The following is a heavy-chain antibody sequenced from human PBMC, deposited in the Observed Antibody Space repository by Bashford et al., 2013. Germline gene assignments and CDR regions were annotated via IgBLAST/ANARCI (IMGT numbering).Heavy chain of an antibody. CDR3: ARDGWTVAGFLDY. V-gene: IGHV3-21*01. J-gene: IGHJ4*02. Sequence: VRQAPGKGLEWVSSISRSDSYIYYADSAKGRFTISRDNAKNSLYLQMNSLRDEDTAVYYCARDGWTVAGFLDYWGQGTPVTVSS. D-gene: IGHD6-19*01. CDR2: ISRSDSYI.